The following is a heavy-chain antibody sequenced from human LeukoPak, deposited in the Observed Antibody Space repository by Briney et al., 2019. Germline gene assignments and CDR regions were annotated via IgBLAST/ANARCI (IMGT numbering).Heavy chain of an antibody. CDR3: AREMYSGGPWWSDP. D-gene: IGHD2-15*01. CDR1: GFTFSSYA. J-gene: IGHJ5*02. V-gene: IGHV3-64*01. Sequence: GGSLRLSCAASGFTFSSYAMHWVRQAPGKGLEYVSAISSNGGSTYYANSVKGRFTISRDNSKNTLYLQMGSLRAEDMAVYYCAREMYSGGPWWSDPWGQGTLVTVSS. CDR2: ISSNGGST.